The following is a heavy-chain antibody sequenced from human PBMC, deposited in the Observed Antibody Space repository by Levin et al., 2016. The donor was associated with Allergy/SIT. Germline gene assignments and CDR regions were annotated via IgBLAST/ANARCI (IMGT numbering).Heavy chain of an antibody. CDR1: GFTFSHYG. CDR3: AKAGLEGVWNWGPRFGGYHYYGMDV. V-gene: IGHV3-30*18. J-gene: IGHJ6*02. CDR2: ISYDGSNE. D-gene: IGHD3-10*01. Sequence: GESLKISCSASGFTFSHYGMHWVRQAPGKGLEWVALISYDGSNEDYADSVMGRFTISRDNSKNTLYLEMSSLRAEDTGVYFCAKAGLEGVWNWGPRFGGYHYYGMDVWGQGTTVTVSS.